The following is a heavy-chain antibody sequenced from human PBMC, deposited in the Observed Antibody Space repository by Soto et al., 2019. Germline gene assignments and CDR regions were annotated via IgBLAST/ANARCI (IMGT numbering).Heavy chain of an antibody. CDR2: MNPDSGNT. CDR3: ARGRFRRTWFDP. Sequence: QVQLVQSGAEVKKPGASVKVSCKASGYTFTNYDIHWVRQATGQGLEWMGWMNPDSGNTGQSKQFHGRXTMTRDTSISTAYMEMSSLRSEDTAVYYCARGRFRRTWFDPWGQGTLVTVSS. D-gene: IGHD3-16*01. CDR1: GYTFTNYD. V-gene: IGHV1-8*01. J-gene: IGHJ5*02.